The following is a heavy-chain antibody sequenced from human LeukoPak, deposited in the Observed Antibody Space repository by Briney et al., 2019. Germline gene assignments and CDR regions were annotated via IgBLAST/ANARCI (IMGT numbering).Heavy chain of an antibody. CDR3: AKERWGLRYFDASGDTRLDY. V-gene: IGHV3-23*01. D-gene: IGHD3-9*01. J-gene: IGHJ4*02. CDR2: ISSSGSTI. Sequence: PGWSLRLSCAASGFTFSSYGMSWVRQAPGKGLEWVSYISSSGSTIYYADSVKGRFTISRDNSKNTLYLQMNSLRAEDTAVYYCAKERWGLRYFDASGDTRLDYWGQGTLVTVSS. CDR1: GFTFSSYG.